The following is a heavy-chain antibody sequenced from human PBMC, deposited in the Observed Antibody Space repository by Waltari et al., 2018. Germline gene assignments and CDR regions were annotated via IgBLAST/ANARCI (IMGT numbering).Heavy chain of an antibody. D-gene: IGHD5-12*01. Sequence: EVQLLESGGGLVQPGGSLRLSCAASGFTFSSYAMSWVRQAPGKGLEWVSAISGRGGSTYYADSVKGRFTISRDNDKNTLYLQMNSLRAEDTAVYYCAKDGGYNVGSLDYWGQGTLVTVSS. CDR1: GFTFSSYA. J-gene: IGHJ4*02. V-gene: IGHV3-23*01. CDR2: ISGRGGST. CDR3: AKDGGYNVGSLDY.